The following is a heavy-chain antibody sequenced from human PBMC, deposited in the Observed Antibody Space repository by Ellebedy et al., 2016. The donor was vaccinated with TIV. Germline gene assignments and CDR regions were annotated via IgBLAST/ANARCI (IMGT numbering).Heavy chain of an antibody. CDR1: GFTVSSKY. CDR3: AREAIAATGRVGFYDY. Sequence: GGSLRLSCAASGFTVSSKYMSWVRQAPGKGLEWVSVIYSGGSTYYADSVKGRFTISRDNSKNTLYLQMNSLRAEDTAGYFCAREAIAATGRVGFYDYWGQGTLVTVSS. V-gene: IGHV3-66*01. D-gene: IGHD6-13*01. J-gene: IGHJ4*02. CDR2: IYSGGST.